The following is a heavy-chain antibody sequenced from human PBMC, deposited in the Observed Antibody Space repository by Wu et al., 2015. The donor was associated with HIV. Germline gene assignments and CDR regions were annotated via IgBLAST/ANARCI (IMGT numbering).Heavy chain of an antibody. D-gene: IGHD6-19*01. CDR2: INPNSGGT. CDR1: GYTFTGYY. Sequence: QVQLVQSGAEVKKPGASVKVSCKASGYTFTGYYMHWVRQAPGQGLEWMGWINPNSGGTNYAQKFQGRVTMTRDTSISTAYMELSRLRSDDTAVYYCAREQDGRIAVAGTRRGRNWFDPWGQGTLVTVSS. CDR3: AREQDGRIAVAGTRRGRNWFDP. V-gene: IGHV1-2*02. J-gene: IGHJ5*02.